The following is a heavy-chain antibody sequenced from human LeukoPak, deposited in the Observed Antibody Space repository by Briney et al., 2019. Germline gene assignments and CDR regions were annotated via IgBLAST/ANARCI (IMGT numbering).Heavy chain of an antibody. Sequence: PGGSLRLSCAASGFTVSSNYMSWVRQAPGKGLEWVSVIYSGGSTYYADSVKGRFTISRDNSKNTLYLQMNSLRAEDTAVYYCAKDPTSQRPAGWFDPWGQGTLVTVSS. CDR1: GFTVSSNY. CDR2: IYSGGST. J-gene: IGHJ5*02. V-gene: IGHV3-66*01. D-gene: IGHD1-14*01. CDR3: AKDPTSQRPAGWFDP.